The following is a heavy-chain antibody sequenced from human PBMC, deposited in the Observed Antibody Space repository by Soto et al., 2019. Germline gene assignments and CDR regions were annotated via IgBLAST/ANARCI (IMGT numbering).Heavy chain of an antibody. CDR3: AKNWNWGSLVH. CDR1: GDSISTDY. V-gene: IGHV4-59*08. Sequence: PSETLSLTCTVSGDSISTDYWSWIRQSPGKGLEWIGFIYYCGSTNYNPSLMSRFTIFLDTPKNQFSLKLSSVTAADTAVYYCAKNWNWGSLVHWGQGTLVTVSS. CDR2: IYYCGST. J-gene: IGHJ4*02. D-gene: IGHD7-27*01.